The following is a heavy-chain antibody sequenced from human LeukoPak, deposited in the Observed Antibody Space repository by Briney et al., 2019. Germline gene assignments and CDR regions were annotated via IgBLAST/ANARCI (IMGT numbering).Heavy chain of an antibody. CDR2: IYYSGST. V-gene: IGHV4-31*03. J-gene: IGHJ4*02. D-gene: IGHD6-6*01. CDR1: GGSISSGGYY. CDR3: ARGGKEQLVDTLPHFDY. Sequence: PSQTLSLTCTVSGGSISSGGYYWSWIRQHPGRGLEWIGYIYYSGSTYYNPSLKSRFTISVDTSKNQFSLKLSSVTAADTAVYYCARGGKEQLVDTLPHFDYWGQGTLVTVSS.